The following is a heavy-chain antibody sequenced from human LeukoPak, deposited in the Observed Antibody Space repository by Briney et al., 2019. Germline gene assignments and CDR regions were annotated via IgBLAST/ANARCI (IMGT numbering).Heavy chain of an antibody. CDR2: MRPNSGNT. V-gene: IGHV1-8*01. D-gene: IGHD2-2*01. CDR1: GYAFTSYD. CDR3: ARAPFCSSTGCFYWFDP. Sequence: ASVKVSCKASGYAFTSYDINWMRQATGQGLEWMGWMRPNSGNTGYAQKFQGRVTMTRNTSISTAYMELSSLRSEDTAVYYCARAPFCSSTGCFYWFDPWGQGTLVTVSS. J-gene: IGHJ5*02.